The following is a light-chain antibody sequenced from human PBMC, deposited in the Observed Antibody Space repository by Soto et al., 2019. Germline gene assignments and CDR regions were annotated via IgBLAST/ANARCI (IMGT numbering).Light chain of an antibody. J-gene: IGLJ2*01. Sequence: QSALTQPASVSGSPGQSITISCIGTSSDVGSYNLVSWYQQHPGKAPKLMIYEDTKRPSGVSNRFSGSKSGNTASLTISGLQAEDEADYYCCSYAGSSTFVVFGGGTKLTVL. V-gene: IGLV2-23*02. CDR1: SSDVGSYNL. CDR2: EDT. CDR3: CSYAGSSTFVV.